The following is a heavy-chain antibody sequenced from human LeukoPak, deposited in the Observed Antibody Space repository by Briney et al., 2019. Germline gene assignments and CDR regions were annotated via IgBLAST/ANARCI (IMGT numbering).Heavy chain of an antibody. D-gene: IGHD2-21*02. V-gene: IGHV3-23*01. J-gene: IGHJ4*02. Sequence: GGSLRLSCAASGFTFSSYAMTWVRQAPGKGLEWVSAMNGRGLTTYYADSVKGRFTISRDNSKNTLYLHMNNLGAEDTAAYYCAKAHDNCGGDCSPLDYNDFWGQGTLVTVSS. CDR1: GFTFSSYA. CDR3: AKAHDNCGGDCSPLDYNDF. CDR2: MNGRGLTT.